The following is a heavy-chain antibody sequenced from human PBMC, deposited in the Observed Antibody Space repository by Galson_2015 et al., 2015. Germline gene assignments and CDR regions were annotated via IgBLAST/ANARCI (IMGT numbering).Heavy chain of an antibody. CDR3: ARMTTVTTRAFDY. CDR2: INHSGST. CDR1: GGSFSGSY. J-gene: IGHJ4*02. V-gene: IGHV4-34*01. D-gene: IGHD4-17*01. Sequence: SETLSLTCAVYGGSFSGSYWSWIRQPPGKGLEWIGEINHSGSTNYNPSLKSRVTISVDTSKNQFSLKLSSVTAADTAVYYCARMTTVTTRAFDYWGQGTLVTVSS.